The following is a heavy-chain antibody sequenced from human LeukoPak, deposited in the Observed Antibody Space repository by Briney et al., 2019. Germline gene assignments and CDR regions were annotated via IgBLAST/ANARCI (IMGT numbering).Heavy chain of an antibody. V-gene: IGHV3-21*01. J-gene: IGHJ6*03. CDR2: ISSSSSNI. D-gene: IGHD2-15*01. CDR3: ARDGPCSGGSCYSPYYYYYMDV. Sequence: GGSLRLSSAASGFTFSSYSMNWVRQAPGKGLEWVSSISSSSSNIYYADSVKGRFTISRDNAKNSLYLQMNTLRAEDTAVYYCARDGPCSGGSCYSPYYYYYMDVRGKGTTVTVSS. CDR1: GFTFSSYS.